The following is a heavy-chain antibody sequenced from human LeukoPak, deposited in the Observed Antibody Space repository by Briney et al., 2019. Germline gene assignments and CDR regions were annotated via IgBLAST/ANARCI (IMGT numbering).Heavy chain of an antibody. Sequence: GGSLRLSCAASGFTFSSYSMNWVRQAPGKGLEWVSYISSSSSTTYYADSVKGRFTISRDNAKNSLYLQMNSLRAEDTAVYYCARDGSRPYGSGSYYYYGMDVWGQGTTVTVSS. CDR3: ARDGSRPYGSGSYYYYGMDV. D-gene: IGHD3-10*01. V-gene: IGHV3-48*01. CDR2: ISSSSSTT. J-gene: IGHJ6*02. CDR1: GFTFSSYS.